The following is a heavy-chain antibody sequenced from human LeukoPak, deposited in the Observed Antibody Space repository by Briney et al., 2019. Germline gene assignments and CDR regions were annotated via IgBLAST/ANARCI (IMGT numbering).Heavy chain of an antibody. CDR3: ARSISVRYSFDR. D-gene: IGHD1-26*01. CDR2: INSDGSST. V-gene: IGHV3-74*01. CDR1: KFTFSSYW. J-gene: IGHJ4*02. Sequence: GGSLRLSCAASKFTFSSYWMHWVRQAPGEGLVWVSRINSDGSSTNYADSVKGRFTISRDNAKNTLYLQMKSLRAEDTAVYYCARSISVRYSFDRWGQGTLVTVSS.